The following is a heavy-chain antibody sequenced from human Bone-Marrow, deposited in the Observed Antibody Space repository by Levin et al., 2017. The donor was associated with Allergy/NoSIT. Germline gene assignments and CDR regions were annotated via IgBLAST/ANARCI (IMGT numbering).Heavy chain of an antibody. Sequence: ASVKVSCKASGYTFTSYYMHWVRQAPGQGLEWMGIINPSGGSTSYAQKFQGRVTMTRDTSTSTVYMELSSLRSEDTAVYYCARGHGSGSYYAATNDYWGQGTLVTVSS. J-gene: IGHJ4*02. V-gene: IGHV1-46*01. CDR3: ARGHGSGSYYAATNDY. CDR1: GYTFTSYY. D-gene: IGHD3-10*01. CDR2: INPSGGST.